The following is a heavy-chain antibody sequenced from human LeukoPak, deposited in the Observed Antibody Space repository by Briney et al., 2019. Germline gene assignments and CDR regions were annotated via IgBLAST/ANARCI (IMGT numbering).Heavy chain of an antibody. V-gene: IGHV3-23*01. Sequence: GGSLRLSCAASGFTFNNYAMSWVRQAPGKGLEWVSVISGSGGSTYYADSVKGRFTISRDNSKNTLYLQMNSLRAEDTAVYYCAGYSSSSSNYYYYYMDVWGKGTTVTVSS. CDR3: AGYSSSSSNYYYYYMDV. D-gene: IGHD6-6*01. J-gene: IGHJ6*03. CDR1: GFTFNNYA. CDR2: ISGSGGST.